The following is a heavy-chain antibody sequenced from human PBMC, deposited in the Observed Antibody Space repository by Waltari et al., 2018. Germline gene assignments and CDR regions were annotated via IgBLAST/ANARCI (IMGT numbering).Heavy chain of an antibody. CDR3: ARDFTIFGVVNLSGMDV. Sequence: EVQLVESGGGLVQPGGSLRLSCAASGFTFSSYWMHWVRQAPGKGLVWVSRINSDGISTSYADSVKGRFTISRDNAKNTLYLQMNSLRAEDTAVYYCARDFTIFGVVNLSGMDVWGQGTTVTVSS. J-gene: IGHJ6*02. CDR1: GFTFSSYW. D-gene: IGHD3-3*01. CDR2: INSDGIST. V-gene: IGHV3-74*01.